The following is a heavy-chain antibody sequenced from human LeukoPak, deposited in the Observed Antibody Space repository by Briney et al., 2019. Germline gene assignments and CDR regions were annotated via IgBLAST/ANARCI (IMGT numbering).Heavy chain of an antibody. V-gene: IGHV3-7*01. CDR1: GFTFSSYW. J-gene: IGHJ5*02. CDR3: ARGGVAGTKGGWFDP. Sequence: QPGGSLRLSCAASGFTFSSYWMSWVRQAPGKGLEWVANIKQDGSEKYYVDSVKGRFTISRDNAKNSLYLQMNSLRAEDTAVYYCARGGVAGTKGGWFDPWGQGTLVTVSS. D-gene: IGHD6-19*01. CDR2: IKQDGSEK.